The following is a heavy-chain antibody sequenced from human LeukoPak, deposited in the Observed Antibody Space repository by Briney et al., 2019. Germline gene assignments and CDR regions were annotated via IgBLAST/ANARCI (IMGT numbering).Heavy chain of an antibody. Sequence: SETLSLTCAVYGGSFSGYYWSWIRQPPGKGPEWIGYIHHSGSTNYNPSLKSRVTISVDTSKNQFSLKLSSVTAADSAVYYCARAYYDFWSGSYYYYMDVWGKGTTVTVSS. J-gene: IGHJ6*03. CDR3: ARAYYDFWSGSYYYYMDV. D-gene: IGHD3-3*01. V-gene: IGHV4-59*01. CDR1: GGSFSGYY. CDR2: IHHSGST.